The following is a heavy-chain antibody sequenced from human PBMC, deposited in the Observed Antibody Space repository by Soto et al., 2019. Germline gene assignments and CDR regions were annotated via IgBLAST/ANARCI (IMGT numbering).Heavy chain of an antibody. D-gene: IGHD3-22*01. J-gene: IGHJ3*02. Sequence: QVQLQESGPGLVKPSQTLSLTCTVSGGSISSGGYYWSWIRQHPGKGLEWLGYIDYSGSTYYNQSLKSRVTIEVDTSKNHFSLTLSSVPAADAAVYYCVRAPGDSSGYPPDAFDILGQGTMVTVSS. CDR2: IDYSGST. CDR1: GGSISSGGYY. CDR3: VRAPGDSSGYPPDAFDI. V-gene: IGHV4-31*03.